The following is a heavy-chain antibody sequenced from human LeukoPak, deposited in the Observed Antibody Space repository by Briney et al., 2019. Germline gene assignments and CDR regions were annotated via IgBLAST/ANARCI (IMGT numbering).Heavy chain of an antibody. D-gene: IGHD2-15*01. CDR2: IYSGGST. J-gene: IGHJ4*02. CDR3: ARGGGSGDFDY. Sequence: GGSLRLSRAASGFTVSSNYMSWVRQAPGKGLEWVSVIYSGGSTYYADSVKGRFTISRDNSKNTLYLQMNSLRAEDTAVYYCARGGGSGDFDYWGQGTLVTVSS. V-gene: IGHV3-53*01. CDR1: GFTVSSNY.